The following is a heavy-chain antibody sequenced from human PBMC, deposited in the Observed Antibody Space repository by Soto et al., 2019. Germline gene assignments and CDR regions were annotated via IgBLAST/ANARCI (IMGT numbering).Heavy chain of an antibody. Sequence: QLQLQESGPRLVKPSETLSLTCSVSGDSITSSSFHWGWIRQAPGKGLEWIATIYYSGGTDYNPSLESRVTIYVDTSKNQFSLRLSSVTAADTAVYYCARRVGAVPFQLWGQGTLGTVSS. CDR1: GDSITSSSFH. CDR2: IYYSGGT. D-gene: IGHD1-26*01. V-gene: IGHV4-39*01. CDR3: ARRVGAVPFQL. J-gene: IGHJ1*01.